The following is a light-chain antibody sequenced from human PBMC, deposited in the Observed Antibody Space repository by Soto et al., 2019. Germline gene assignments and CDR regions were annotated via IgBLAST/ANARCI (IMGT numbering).Light chain of an antibody. V-gene: IGKV3-20*01. CDR1: QSVSSY. CDR3: QQYGSSGT. CDR2: DAS. Sequence: ELVFTQSPATLSLSPGERATLSCRASQSVSSYLAWYQQKPGQAPRLLIYDASNRATGIPDRFSGSGSGTDFTLTISRLEPEDFAVYYCQQYGSSGTFGQGTKVDI. J-gene: IGKJ1*01.